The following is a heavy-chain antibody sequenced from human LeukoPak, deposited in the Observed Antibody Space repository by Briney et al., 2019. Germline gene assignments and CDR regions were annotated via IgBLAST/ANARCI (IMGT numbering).Heavy chain of an antibody. V-gene: IGHV4-59*01. CDR2: IYYSGST. J-gene: IGHJ4*02. CDR3: ARVLRLGELYVDY. CDR1: GGSISSYY. D-gene: IGHD3-16*01. Sequence: SETLSLTCTVSGGSISSYYWSWIRQPPWKGLEWIGYIYYSGSTNYNPSLKSRVTISVDTSKNQFSLKLSSVTAADTAVYYCARVLRLGELYVDYWGQGTLVTVSS.